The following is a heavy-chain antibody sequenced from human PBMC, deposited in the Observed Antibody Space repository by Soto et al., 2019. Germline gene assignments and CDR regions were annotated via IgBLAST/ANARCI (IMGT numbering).Heavy chain of an antibody. CDR1: GFIFRNYA. Sequence: EGSVRLSCAASGFIFRNYAMSWVRQAPGKGLEWVSAISSSGDSTYYAGSVRGRFTISRDNSKNTLYLQLNNLRAGDTAVYYCAKGACSYTGSGWCFDYWGQGTLVTVSS. D-gene: IGHD6-19*01. J-gene: IGHJ4*02. CDR3: AKGACSYTGSGWCFDY. V-gene: IGHV3-23*01. CDR2: ISSSGDST.